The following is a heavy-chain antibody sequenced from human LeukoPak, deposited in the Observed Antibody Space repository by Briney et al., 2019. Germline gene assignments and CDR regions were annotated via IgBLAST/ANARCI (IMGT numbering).Heavy chain of an antibody. CDR2: ISYDGSNK. CDR1: GFTFSSYA. CDR3: ARDLWRCYFDY. Sequence: GGSLRLSCAASGFTFSSYAMHWVRQAPGKGLEWVAVISYDGSNKYYADSVKGRFTISRDNSKNTLYLQMNSLRAEDTAVYYCARDLWRCYFDYWGQGTLVTVSS. D-gene: IGHD3-16*01. V-gene: IGHV3-30-3*01. J-gene: IGHJ4*02.